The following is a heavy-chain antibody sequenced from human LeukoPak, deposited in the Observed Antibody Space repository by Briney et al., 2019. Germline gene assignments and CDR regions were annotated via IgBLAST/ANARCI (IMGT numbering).Heavy chain of an antibody. CDR3: ARDRSRYYDSSGFSWFDP. J-gene: IGHJ5*02. Sequence: GASVKVSCKASGYTFTSYYMHWVRQAPGQGLEWMGIINPSGGSTSYAQKFQGRVTMNRDTSTSTVYMELSSLRSEDTAVYYCARDRSRYYDSSGFSWFDPWGQGTPVTVSS. CDR2: INPSGGST. D-gene: IGHD3-22*01. CDR1: GYTFTSYY. V-gene: IGHV1-46*01.